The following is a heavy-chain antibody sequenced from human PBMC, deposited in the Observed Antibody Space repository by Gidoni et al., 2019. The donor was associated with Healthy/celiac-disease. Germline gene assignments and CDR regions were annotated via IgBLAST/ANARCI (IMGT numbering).Heavy chain of an antibody. Sequence: EVQLVESGGGLVKPGESLRLSCAASGFPFNNAWMNWVRQAPGKGLEWVGRIKTKNDGGTTDYAAPVKGRFTISRDDSKTTLYLQMNSLKAEDAAVYYCATSGLRYFDWLLVWGQGTLVTVSS. CDR1: GFPFNNAW. CDR3: ATSGLRYFDWLLV. D-gene: IGHD3-9*01. J-gene: IGHJ4*02. CDR2: IKTKNDGGTT. V-gene: IGHV3-15*05.